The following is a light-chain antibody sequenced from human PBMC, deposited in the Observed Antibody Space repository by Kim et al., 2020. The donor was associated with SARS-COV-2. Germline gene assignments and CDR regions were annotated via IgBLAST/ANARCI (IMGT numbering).Light chain of an antibody. CDR3: QQYDCLPST. Sequence: TVVDGVNIPCQASQDVSNYLNWYQQKPGKAPMLLIYDASNLETGVPSRFSGCGSGTDFNFANSCLQAGGMATYYCQQYDCLPSTFGQGTRLEI. CDR1: QDVSNY. V-gene: IGKV1-33*01. J-gene: IGKJ5*01. CDR2: DAS.